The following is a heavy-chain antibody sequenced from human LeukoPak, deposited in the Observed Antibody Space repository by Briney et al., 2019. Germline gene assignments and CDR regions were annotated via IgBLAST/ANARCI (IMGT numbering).Heavy chain of an antibody. CDR2: FDPEDGET. Sequence: ASVKVSCKVSGYTLTELSMHWVRQAPGKGLEWMGGFDPEDGETIYAQKFQGRVTMTEDTSTDTAYMELSSLRSEDTAVYYYATDRKIVVVPSWRYWGQGTLVTVSS. V-gene: IGHV1-24*01. CDR3: ATDRKIVVVPSWRY. CDR1: GYTLTELS. D-gene: IGHD3-22*01. J-gene: IGHJ4*02.